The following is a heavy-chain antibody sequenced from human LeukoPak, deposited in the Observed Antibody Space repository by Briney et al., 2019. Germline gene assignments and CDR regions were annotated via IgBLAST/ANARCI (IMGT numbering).Heavy chain of an antibody. J-gene: IGHJ4*02. V-gene: IGHV1-18*01. CDR1: GYTFSNYG. CDR2: ISVYNGKT. D-gene: IGHD6-6*01. CDR3: ARDQGVIAARGDY. Sequence: ASVKVSCKASGYTFSNYGISWVRQAPGQGLEWMGWISVYNGKTSYAQKLQGRFTMTTDTSTSTAYMELRSLRSDDTAVYYCARDQGVIAARGDYWGQGTLVTVSS.